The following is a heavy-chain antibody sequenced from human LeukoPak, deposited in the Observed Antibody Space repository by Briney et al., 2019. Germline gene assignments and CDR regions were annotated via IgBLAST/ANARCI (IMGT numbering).Heavy chain of an antibody. D-gene: IGHD2-15*01. Sequence: ASVKVSCKASGYTFTSYDINWVRQATAQGLEWMGWMNPNSGNTSYAQKFQGRVTMTRNTSISTAYMELSSLRSEDTAVYYCARGPDSWGDYWGQGTLVTVSS. CDR3: ARGPDSWGDY. V-gene: IGHV1-8*01. CDR1: GYTFTSYD. CDR2: MNPNSGNT. J-gene: IGHJ4*02.